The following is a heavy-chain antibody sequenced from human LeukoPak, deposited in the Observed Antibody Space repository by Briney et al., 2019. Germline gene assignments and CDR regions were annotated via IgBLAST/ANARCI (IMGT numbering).Heavy chain of an antibody. CDR1: GFNFRYFW. CDR2: INHDGRET. CDR3: ARGIAADQADI. J-gene: IGHJ3*02. D-gene: IGHD6-13*01. Sequence: GGSLRLTCLGSGFNFRYFWMSWVRQAPGKGLEWVANINHDGRETYYADSVKGRFTISRDNAKNSLYLQMNSLRAEDTAVYYCARGIAADQADIWGQGTMVTVSS. V-gene: IGHV3-7*04.